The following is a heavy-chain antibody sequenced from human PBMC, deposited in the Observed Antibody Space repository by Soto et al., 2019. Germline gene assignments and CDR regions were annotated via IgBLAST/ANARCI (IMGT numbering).Heavy chain of an antibody. D-gene: IGHD2-2*01. CDR3: ARVPDY. Sequence: SETLSLTCTVSGGSISSYHWSWIRQSPGKGLEWIGYTSNSAPTTYNPSLKSRVTISIDRSKNQFSLKLSSVTAADTAVYYCARVPDYWGQGILVTVSS. V-gene: IGHV4-59*12. J-gene: IGHJ4*02. CDR1: GGSISSYH. CDR2: TSNSAPT.